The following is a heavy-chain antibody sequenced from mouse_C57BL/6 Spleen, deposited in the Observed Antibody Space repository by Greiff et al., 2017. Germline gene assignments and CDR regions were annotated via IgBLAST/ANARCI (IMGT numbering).Heavy chain of an antibody. CDR3: ARWGDRFAY. CDR2: INPSTGGT. V-gene: IGHV1-42*01. D-gene: IGHD3-3*01. Sequence: VQLQQSGPELVKPGASVKISCKASGYSFTGYYMNWVKQSPEKSLEWIGEINPSTGGTTYNQKFKAKATLTVDKSSSTAYMQLKSLTSEDSAVYYCARWGDRFAYWGQGTLVTVSA. J-gene: IGHJ3*01. CDR1: GYSFTGYY.